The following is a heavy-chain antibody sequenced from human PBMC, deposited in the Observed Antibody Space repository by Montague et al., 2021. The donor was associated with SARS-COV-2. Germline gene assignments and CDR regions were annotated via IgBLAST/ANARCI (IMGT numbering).Heavy chain of an antibody. Sequence: SETLSLTCSVSGGSTSNYYWTWIRQSPGKGLQWIGYIFYTGSTKFNPSLKSRVSMSLDTSKNHFSQRLSAVTAADTARYYCAGAQNICFIANCVNYFDLWGLGALVTVSS. CDR1: GGSTSNYY. J-gene: IGHJ4*02. V-gene: IGHV4-59*01. D-gene: IGHD2-15*01. CDR3: AGAQNICFIANCVNYFDL. CDR2: IFYTGST.